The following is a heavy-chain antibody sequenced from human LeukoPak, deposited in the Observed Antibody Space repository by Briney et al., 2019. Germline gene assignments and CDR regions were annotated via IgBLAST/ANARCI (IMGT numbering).Heavy chain of an antibody. Sequence: PGRSLRLSCAASGFTFSEYAMHRVRQAPGKGLEWVAVISYDGRQKYYGDSVKGRFTISRDNPKNTLYLQMNSLRDDDTAVYYCARVFLERLTSGYFDNWGQGTLVTVSP. CDR3: ARVFLERLTSGYFDN. J-gene: IGHJ4*02. D-gene: IGHD3-3*01. V-gene: IGHV3-30-3*01. CDR1: GFTFSEYA. CDR2: ISYDGRQK.